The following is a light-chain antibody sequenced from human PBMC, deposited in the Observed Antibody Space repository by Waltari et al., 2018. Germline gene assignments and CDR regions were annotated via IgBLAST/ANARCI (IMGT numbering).Light chain of an antibody. CDR1: RYNIGGNY. V-gene: IGLV1-47*01. J-gene: IGLJ3*02. CDR2: KNN. CDR3: AAWDDSLSGWV. Sequence: QSVLSQPPSASGTPGQRVTISCSGSRYNIGGNYVYWYQQLPGTAPKLLIYKNNQRPSGVPDRFSGSKSGSSVSLAISGLRSEDEADYYCAAWDDSLSGWVFGGGTKLTVL.